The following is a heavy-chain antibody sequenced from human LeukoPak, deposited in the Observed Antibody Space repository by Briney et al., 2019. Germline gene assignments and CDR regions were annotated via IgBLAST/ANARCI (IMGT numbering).Heavy chain of an antibody. J-gene: IGHJ6*04. V-gene: IGHV4-59*01. CDR2: VHDSGST. D-gene: IGHD2-2*01. CDR1: GDSISSYF. Sequence: SETLSLTCTVSGDSISSYFWTWIRQSPGKGLEWIGYVHDSGSTDYNPSLESRVTISADTSKNQFSLKLTSVTAADTAMYYCARDHIRRGCGTNICYPMDVWGKGTTVTVSS. CDR3: ARDHIRRGCGTNICYPMDV.